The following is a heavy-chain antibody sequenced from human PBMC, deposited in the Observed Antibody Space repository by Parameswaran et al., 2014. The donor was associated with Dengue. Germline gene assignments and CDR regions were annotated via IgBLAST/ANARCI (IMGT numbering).Heavy chain of an antibody. D-gene: IGHD3-9*01. Sequence: RWIRQPPGKGLEWVANIKQDGSEKYYVDSVKGRFTISRDNAKNSLYLQMNSLRAEDTAVYYCAPESASFDWLLTSAPNWGQGTLVTVSS. J-gene: IGHJ4*02. CDR2: IKQDGSEK. CDR3: APESASFDWLLTSAPN. V-gene: IGHV3-7*01.